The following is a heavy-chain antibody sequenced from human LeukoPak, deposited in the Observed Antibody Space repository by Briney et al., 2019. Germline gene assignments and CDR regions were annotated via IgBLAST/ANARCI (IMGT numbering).Heavy chain of an antibody. V-gene: IGHV3-21*04. CDR3: AKDVAPDSGWDFDY. D-gene: IGHD6-19*01. CDR1: GFTFSSYS. Sequence: PGGSLRLSCAASGFTFSSYSMNWVRQAPGKGLEWVSSISSSSSYIYYADSVKGRFTISRDNAKNSLYLQMNSLRVEDTAVYYCAKDVAPDSGWDFDYWGQGTLVTVSS. CDR2: ISSSSSYI. J-gene: IGHJ4*02.